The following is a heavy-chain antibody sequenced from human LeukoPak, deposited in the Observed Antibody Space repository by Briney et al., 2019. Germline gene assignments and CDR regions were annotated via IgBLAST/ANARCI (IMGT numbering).Heavy chain of an antibody. V-gene: IGHV3-21*01. CDR1: GFTFSSYS. J-gene: IGHJ4*02. D-gene: IGHD3-10*01. CDR3: ARDPVAYYYGSGSYQEVDY. CDR2: ISSSSSYI. Sequence: NAGGSLRLSCAAPGFTFSSYSMNWVRQAPGKGLEWVSSISSSSSYIYYADSVKGRFTISRDNAKNSLYLQMNSLRAEGTAVYYCARDPVAYYYGSGSYQEVDYWGQGTLVTVSS.